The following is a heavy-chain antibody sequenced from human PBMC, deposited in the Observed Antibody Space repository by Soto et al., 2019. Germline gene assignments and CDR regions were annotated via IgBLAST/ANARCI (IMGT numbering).Heavy chain of an antibody. D-gene: IGHD5-12*01. CDR2: ISYDGDNK. V-gene: IGHV3-30*18. J-gene: IGHJ6*04. Sequence: PGGSLRLSCAASGFSFSSYGMHLVRQAPGKGLEWVAVISYDGDNKYYADSVKGRFTISRDNSKNTVYLQMNSLRAEDTAVYYCAKGEFHIVDNGMEVWGEGTTVTVSS. CDR1: GFSFSSYG. CDR3: AKGEFHIVDNGMEV.